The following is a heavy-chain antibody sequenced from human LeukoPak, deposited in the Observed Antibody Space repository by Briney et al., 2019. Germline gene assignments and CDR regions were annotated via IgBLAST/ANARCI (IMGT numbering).Heavy chain of an antibody. J-gene: IGHJ6*03. CDR2: IIPIFGTA. V-gene: IGHV1-69*06. Sequence: ASVKVSCKASGGTFSSYAISWVRQAPGQGLEWMGRIIPIFGTANYAQKFQGRVTITADKSTSTAYMELSSLRSEDTAVYYCARQPYIAVAGRAEYMDVWGKGTTVTVSS. CDR1: GGTFSSYA. D-gene: IGHD6-19*01. CDR3: ARQPYIAVAGRAEYMDV.